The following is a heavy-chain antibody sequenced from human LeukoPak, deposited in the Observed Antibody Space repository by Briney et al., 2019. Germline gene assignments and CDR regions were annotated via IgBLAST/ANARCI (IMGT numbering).Heavy chain of an antibody. CDR1: GGSISRGGYY. Sequence: SETLSLTCTVSGGSISRGGYYWSWIRQHPGKGLEWIGYIYYSGSTYYNPSLKSRVTISVDTSKNQFSLKLSSVTAAVTAVYYCARAGRFTVTARDWGQGTLVTVSS. D-gene: IGHD4-17*01. CDR2: IYYSGST. J-gene: IGHJ4*02. V-gene: IGHV4-31*03. CDR3: ARAGRFTVTARD.